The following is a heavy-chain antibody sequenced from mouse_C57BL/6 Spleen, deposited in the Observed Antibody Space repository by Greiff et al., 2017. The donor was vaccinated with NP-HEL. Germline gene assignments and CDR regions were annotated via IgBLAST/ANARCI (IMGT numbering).Heavy chain of an antibody. CDR2: IFPGSGST. Sequence: QVQLKESGPELVKPGASVKISCKASGYTFTDYYINWVKQRPGQGLEWIGWIFPGSGSTYYNEKFKGKATLTVDKSSSTAYMLLSSLTSEDSAVYFCARGGYYDYDGFAYWGQGTLVTVSA. V-gene: IGHV1-75*01. D-gene: IGHD2-4*01. J-gene: IGHJ3*01. CDR3: ARGGYYDYDGFAY. CDR1: GYTFTDYY.